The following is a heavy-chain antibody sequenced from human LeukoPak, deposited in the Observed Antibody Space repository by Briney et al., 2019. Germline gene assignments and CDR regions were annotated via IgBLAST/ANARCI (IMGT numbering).Heavy chain of an antibody. D-gene: IGHD2-2*01. Sequence: ASVKVSCKASGYTFTSYGISWVRQAPGQGLEWMGWISAYNGNTNYAQKLQGRVTMTTDTSTSTAYMELSRLRSDDTAVYYCARGCSSTSCYVNWFDPWGQGTLVTVSS. J-gene: IGHJ5*02. CDR2: ISAYNGNT. CDR3: ARGCSSTSCYVNWFDP. CDR1: GYTFTSYG. V-gene: IGHV1-18*01.